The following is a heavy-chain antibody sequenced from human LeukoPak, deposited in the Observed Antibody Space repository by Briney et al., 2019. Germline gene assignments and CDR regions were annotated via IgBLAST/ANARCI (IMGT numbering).Heavy chain of an antibody. CDR3: TTATPHYFGSGSYSDTRYYFDS. Sequence: GGSLRLSCAASGFPFSNTWMSWVRQAPGRGPEWVGRIQSKTDGGTTDYAAPVKGRFTISRDDSKNTLYLQMNGLKSEDTAVYYCTTATPHYFGSGSYSDTRYYFDSWGQGTLVTVSS. V-gene: IGHV3-15*01. CDR1: GFPFSNTW. J-gene: IGHJ4*02. D-gene: IGHD3-10*01. CDR2: IQSKTDGGTT.